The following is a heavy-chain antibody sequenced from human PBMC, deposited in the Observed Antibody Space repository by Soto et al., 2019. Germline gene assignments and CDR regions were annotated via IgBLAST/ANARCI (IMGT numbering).Heavy chain of an antibody. V-gene: IGHV1-69*01. CDR2: IIPLFGTA. CDR3: AINEGTDGYNFAD. CDR1: GGTFSTYD. D-gene: IGHD5-18*01. Sequence: QVQLVQSGAEVKKPGSSVKVSCKASGGTFSTYDICWVRQAPGQGLEWMGGIIPLFGTANYAQKFQGRATIIAHESTRTAYMELRRLRSEDTAVYYCAINEGTDGYNFADWGHGTLVSVSS. J-gene: IGHJ4*01.